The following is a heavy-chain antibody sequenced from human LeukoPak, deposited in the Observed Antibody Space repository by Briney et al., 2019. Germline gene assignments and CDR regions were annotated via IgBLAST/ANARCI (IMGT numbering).Heavy chain of an antibody. J-gene: IGHJ4*02. CDR2: ISSSSSYI. CDR1: GFTFSSYS. D-gene: IGHD3-16*01. CDR3: ARNSYDYVWGSYDRTSADY. V-gene: IGHV3-21*01. Sequence: GGSLRLSCAASGFTFSSYSMNWVRQAPGKGLEWVSSISSSSSYIYYADSVKGRFTISRDNAKTSLYLQMNSLRAEDTAVYYCARNSYDYVWGSYDRTSADYWGQGTLVTVSS.